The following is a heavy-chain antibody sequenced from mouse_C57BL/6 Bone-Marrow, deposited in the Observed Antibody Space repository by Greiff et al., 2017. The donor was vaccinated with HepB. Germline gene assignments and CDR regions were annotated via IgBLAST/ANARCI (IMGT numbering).Heavy chain of an antibody. CDR2: ISDGGSYT. V-gene: IGHV5-4*01. Sequence: EVKLMESGGGLVKPGGSLKLSCAASGFTFSSYAMSWVRQTPEKRLEWVATISDGGSYTYYPDNVKGRFTISRDNAKNNLYLQMSHLKSEDTAMYYCAREGYNLAWFAYWGQGTLVTVSA. J-gene: IGHJ3*01. CDR3: AREGYNLAWFAY. CDR1: GFTFSSYA. D-gene: IGHD1-3*01.